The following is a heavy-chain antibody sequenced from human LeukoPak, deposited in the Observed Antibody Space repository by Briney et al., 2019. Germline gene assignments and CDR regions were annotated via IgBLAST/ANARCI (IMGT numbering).Heavy chain of an antibody. CDR2: ISGSGGST. Sequence: PGGSLRLSCAASGFTFSNYAMNWVRQAPGKGLEWVSGISGSGGSTYYADSVKGRFTISRDNSKNTLYLQMNSLRAEDTAVYYCAKAVQRVAPSGGGAFDIWGQGTMVTVSS. CDR3: AKAVQRVAPSGGGAFDI. J-gene: IGHJ3*02. D-gene: IGHD6-25*01. CDR1: GFTFSNYA. V-gene: IGHV3-23*01.